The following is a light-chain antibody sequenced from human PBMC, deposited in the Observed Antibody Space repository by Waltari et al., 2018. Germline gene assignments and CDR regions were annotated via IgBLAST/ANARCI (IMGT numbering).Light chain of an antibody. CDR2: DTS. V-gene: IGKV3-11*01. CDR1: QSVTSY. J-gene: IGKJ4*01. Sequence: EIVLTQSPGTLSLSPGERATLSCRTSQSVTSYLAWYQQNPGQPPRLLIYDTSNRATGIPSRFTGSGSGTYFTLTISSLEPEDFAVYYCQYRTNWPLTFGGGTKVEMK. CDR3: QYRTNWPLT.